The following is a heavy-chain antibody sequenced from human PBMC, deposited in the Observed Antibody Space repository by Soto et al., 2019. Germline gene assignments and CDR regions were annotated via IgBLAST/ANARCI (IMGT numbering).Heavy chain of an antibody. CDR3: ARVIDGITNWFDP. CDR2: IYYSGST. J-gene: IGHJ5*02. D-gene: IGHD3-16*01. Sequence: SETLSLTCTVSGGSISSSSYYWGWIRQPPGKGLEWIGSIYYSGSTYYNPSLKSRVTISVDTSKNQFSLKLSSVTAADTAVYYCARVIDGITNWFDPWGQGTLVTVSS. V-gene: IGHV4-39*07. CDR1: GGSISSSSYY.